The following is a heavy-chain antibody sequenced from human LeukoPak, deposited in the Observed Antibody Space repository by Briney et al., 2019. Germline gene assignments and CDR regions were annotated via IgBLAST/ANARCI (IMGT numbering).Heavy chain of an antibody. D-gene: IGHD3-10*01. V-gene: IGHV5-51*01. Sequence: GESLKISCKGSGYSFTSYWIGWVRQMPGKGLEWMGIIYPGDSDTRYSPSFQGQVTISADKSISTAYLQWSSLKASDTAMYYCARPTMVRGVIISWFDPWGQGTLVTVSS. CDR3: ARPTMVRGVIISWFDP. J-gene: IGHJ5*02. CDR1: GYSFTSYW. CDR2: IYPGDSDT.